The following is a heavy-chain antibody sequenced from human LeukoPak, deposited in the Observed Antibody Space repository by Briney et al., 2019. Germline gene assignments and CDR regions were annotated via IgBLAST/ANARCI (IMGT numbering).Heavy chain of an antibody. J-gene: IGHJ4*02. CDR3: ARGREGSLDY. V-gene: IGHV4-61*02. Sequence: PSETLSLTCTVSGGSISSGNYYWSWIRQPAGKGLECIGRIYTGGSTNYNPSLKSRVTISVDTSKNQFSLKLSSVTAADTAVYYCARGREGSLDYWGQGTLVTVSS. D-gene: IGHD3-10*01. CDR2: IYTGGST. CDR1: GGSISSGNYY.